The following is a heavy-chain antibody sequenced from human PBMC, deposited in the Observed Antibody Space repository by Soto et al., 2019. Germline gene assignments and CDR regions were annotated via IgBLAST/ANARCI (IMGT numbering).Heavy chain of an antibody. CDR2: IIPIFGTA. V-gene: IGHV1-69*01. J-gene: IGHJ6*02. CDR1: GGTFSSYA. Sequence: QVQLVQSGAEVKKPGSSVKVSCKASGGTFSSYAISWVRQAPGQGLEWMGGIIPIFGTANYAQKFQGRVTITADGSTSTAYMELSSLRSEDTAVYYCARGSGSGSYYNGVYYYGMDVWGQGTTVTVSS. CDR3: ARGSGSGSYYNGVYYYGMDV. D-gene: IGHD3-10*01.